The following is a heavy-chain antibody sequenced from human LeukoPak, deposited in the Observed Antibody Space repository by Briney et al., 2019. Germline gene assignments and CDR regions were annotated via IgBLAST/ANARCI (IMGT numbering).Heavy chain of an antibody. CDR1: GFTFSSYG. CDR3: ARGGYYDSSGYYYVSAFDI. D-gene: IGHD3-22*01. V-gene: IGHV3-21*01. CDR2: ISSSSSYI. J-gene: IGHJ3*02. Sequence: GGSLRLSCAASGFTFSSYGMSWVRQAPGKGLEWVSSISSSSSYIYYADSVKGRFTISRDNAKNSLYLQMNSLRAEDTAVCYCARGGYYDSSGYYYVSAFDIWGQGTMVTVSS.